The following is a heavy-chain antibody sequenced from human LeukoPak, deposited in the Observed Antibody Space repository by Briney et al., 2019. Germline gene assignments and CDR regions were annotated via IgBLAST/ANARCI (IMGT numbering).Heavy chain of an antibody. V-gene: IGHV3-48*04. Sequence: GGSLRLSCAASGFTFSSYSMNWVRQAPGKGLEWVSYISSSGSTIYYADSVKGRFTISRDNAKNSLYLQMNSLRAEDTAVYYCASDSYGTFDIWGQGTMVTVSS. CDR2: ISSSGSTI. CDR3: ASDSYGTFDI. J-gene: IGHJ3*02. CDR1: GFTFSSYS. D-gene: IGHD5-18*01.